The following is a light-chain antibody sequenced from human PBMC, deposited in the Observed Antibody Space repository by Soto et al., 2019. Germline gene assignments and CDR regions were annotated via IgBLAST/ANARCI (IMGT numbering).Light chain of an antibody. Sequence: DIIMTQSPESLAVSLGERATINCKSSQSLLYRSKNKDYLAWYQQKPGQPPRLLIYWASTRESGVSDRFSVSGSGTDFTLTVTSMQAEDVAVYYCQQYFNTPWTFGQGTKVEIK. CDR2: WAS. J-gene: IGKJ1*01. CDR1: QSLLYRSKNKDY. V-gene: IGKV4-1*01. CDR3: QQYFNTPWT.